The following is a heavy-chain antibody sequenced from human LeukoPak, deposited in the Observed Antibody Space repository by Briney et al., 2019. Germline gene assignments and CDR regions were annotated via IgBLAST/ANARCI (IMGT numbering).Heavy chain of an antibody. Sequence: GGSLRLSCAASVFTVSSNYMSWVRQAPGKGLEWVSVIYSGGSTYYAGSVKGRFTISRDNSKNTLYLQMNSLRAEDTAVYYCAGGLNCDYWGQGTLVTVSS. D-gene: IGHD1-26*01. CDR3: AGGLNCDY. V-gene: IGHV3-66*02. J-gene: IGHJ4*02. CDR1: VFTVSSNY. CDR2: IYSGGST.